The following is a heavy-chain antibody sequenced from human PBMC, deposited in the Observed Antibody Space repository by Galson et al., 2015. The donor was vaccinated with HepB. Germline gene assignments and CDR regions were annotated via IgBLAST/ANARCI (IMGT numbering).Heavy chain of an antibody. CDR1: GFTFSSYG. CDR3: AKLRFLDSLDHMDV. D-gene: IGHD3-3*01. Sequence: SLRLSCAASGFTFSSYGMHWVRQAPGKGLEWVAFIRYDGSNKYYADSVKGRFSISRDNSKNTLYLQMNSLRAEDTAVYYCAKLRFLDSLDHMDVWGKGTTVTVSS. J-gene: IGHJ6*03. V-gene: IGHV3-30*02. CDR2: IRYDGSNK.